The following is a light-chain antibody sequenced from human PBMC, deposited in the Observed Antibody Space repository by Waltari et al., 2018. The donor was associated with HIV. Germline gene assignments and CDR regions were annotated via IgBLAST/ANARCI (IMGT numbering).Light chain of an antibody. CDR2: EAT. Sequence: QSALPQPPSASGSPGQSVTISCPVTSRDVGGYNYVPWYQQYPGKAPKLIIYEATKRPSGVPDRFSGSKSGNTASLTVSGLQAEDEADYYCTSYAGRDNFVVFGGGTRLTVL. CDR3: TSYAGRDNFVV. V-gene: IGLV2-8*01. CDR1: SRDVGGYNY. J-gene: IGLJ2*01.